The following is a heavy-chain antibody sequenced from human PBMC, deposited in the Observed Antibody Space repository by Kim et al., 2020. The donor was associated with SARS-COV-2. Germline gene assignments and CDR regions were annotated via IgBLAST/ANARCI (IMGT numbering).Heavy chain of an antibody. V-gene: IGHV4-34*01. Sequence: PSLKMRVNKSVDTSKNQFSRKRSSVTAADTAVYYCARGPSGGNSSFYFDLWGRGTLVTVSS. CDR3: ARGPSGGNSSFYFDL. D-gene: IGHD2-21*02. J-gene: IGHJ2*01.